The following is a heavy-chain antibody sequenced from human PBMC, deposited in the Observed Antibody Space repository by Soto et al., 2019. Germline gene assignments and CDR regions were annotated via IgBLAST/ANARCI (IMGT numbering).Heavy chain of an antibody. D-gene: IGHD4-17*01. Sequence: QVQLVQSGAEVKKPGSSVKVACKASGGTFSSYAISWVRQAPGQGLEWVGGIIPMFGTANYAQKFQGRGTLNADKSSSTAYMELSSLRAEDTAVYYCTATVVTPDRFRDASDIWGQGTMVTVSS. J-gene: IGHJ3*02. CDR1: GGTFSSYA. V-gene: IGHV1-69*06. CDR3: TATVVTPDRFRDASDI. CDR2: IIPMFGTA.